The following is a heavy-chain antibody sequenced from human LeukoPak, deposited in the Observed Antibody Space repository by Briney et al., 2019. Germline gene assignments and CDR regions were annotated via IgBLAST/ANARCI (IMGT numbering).Heavy chain of an antibody. D-gene: IGHD3-3*01. J-gene: IGHJ4*02. CDR3: ARGPIWSGSHPLAY. CDR2: IIPILGIA. CDR1: GGTFSSYA. V-gene: IGHV1-69*04. Sequence: ASVKVSCKASGGTFSSYAISWVRQAPGQGLEWMGRIIPILGIANYAQKFQGRVTITADKSTSTAYMELSSLRSEDTAVYYCARGPIWSGSHPLAYWGQGTLVTVSS.